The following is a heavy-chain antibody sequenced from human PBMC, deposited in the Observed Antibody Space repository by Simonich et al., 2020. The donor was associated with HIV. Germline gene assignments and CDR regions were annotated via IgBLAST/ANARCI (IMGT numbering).Heavy chain of an antibody. CDR1: GGSFSGYY. Sequence: QVQLQQWGAGLLKPSETLSLTCAVYGGSFSGYYWSWIRQPPGKGLEWIGEINHSGSTTYNPSLKSRVTISVDTFKNQFSLKLSSVTAADTAVYYCARHDGLTGEWSFDYWGQGTLVTVSS. CDR3: ARHDGLTGEWSFDY. V-gene: IGHV4-34*01. D-gene: IGHD7-27*01. CDR2: INHSGST. J-gene: IGHJ4*02.